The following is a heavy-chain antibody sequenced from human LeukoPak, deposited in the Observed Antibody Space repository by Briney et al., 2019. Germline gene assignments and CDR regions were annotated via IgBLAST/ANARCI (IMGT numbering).Heavy chain of an antibody. Sequence: GGSLRLSCAASGFTVSSNYMSWVRQAPGKGLEWVSVIYSGGSTYYADSVKGRFTISRDNSKNTLYLQMNSLRAEDTAVYYCVKDLVRTLIAAAPQGVFDIWGQGTMVTVSS. V-gene: IGHV3-53*01. CDR2: IYSGGST. J-gene: IGHJ3*02. CDR3: VKDLVRTLIAAAPQGVFDI. D-gene: IGHD6-13*01. CDR1: GFTVSSNY.